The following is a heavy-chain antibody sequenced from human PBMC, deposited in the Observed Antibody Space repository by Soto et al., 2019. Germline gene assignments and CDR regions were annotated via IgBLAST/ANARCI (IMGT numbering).Heavy chain of an antibody. Sequence: KPSETLSLTCTVSGGSISSGGYYWSWIRQHPGKGLEWIGYIYYSGSTYYNPSLKSRVTISADTSKNQFSLKLSSVTAADTAVYYCARSAKGFYGMDVWGQGTTVTVS. CDR2: IYYSGST. CDR3: ARSAKGFYGMDV. D-gene: IGHD6-13*01. CDR1: GGSISSGGYY. V-gene: IGHV4-31*03. J-gene: IGHJ6*02.